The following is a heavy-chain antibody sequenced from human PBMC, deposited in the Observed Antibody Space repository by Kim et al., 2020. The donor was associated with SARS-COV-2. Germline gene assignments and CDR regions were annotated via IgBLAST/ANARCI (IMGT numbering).Heavy chain of an antibody. Sequence: ASVKVSCKASGYTFTSYGISWVRQAPGQGLEWMGWISAYNGNTNYAQKLQGRVTMTTDTSTSTAYMELRSLRSDDTAVYYCAREVVVIVSSGILTEYYYYYYGMDVWGQGTTVTVSS. CDR3: AREVVVIVSSGILTEYYYYYYGMDV. CDR2: ISAYNGNT. V-gene: IGHV1-18*01. CDR1: GYTFTSYG. D-gene: IGHD3-22*01. J-gene: IGHJ6*02.